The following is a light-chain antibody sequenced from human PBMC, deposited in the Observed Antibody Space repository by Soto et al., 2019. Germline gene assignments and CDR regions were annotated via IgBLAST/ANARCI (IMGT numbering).Light chain of an antibody. CDR3: QQYDSSPVT. J-gene: IGKJ1*01. V-gene: IGKV3-20*01. Sequence: EIVLTQSPDTLSLSPGERATLSCRASQSVSSSYLAWYQQKPGQAPRLLIYGASSSATGIPDRFSGSGSGTDITLTISRLEPEDFAVYYCQQYDSSPVTFGQGTKVEIK. CDR2: GAS. CDR1: QSVSSSY.